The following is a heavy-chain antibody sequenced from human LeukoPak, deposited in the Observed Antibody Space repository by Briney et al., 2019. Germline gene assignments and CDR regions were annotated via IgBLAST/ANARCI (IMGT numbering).Heavy chain of an antibody. CDR1: GFTFSSYE. V-gene: IGHV3-48*03. Sequence: GGSLRLSCAASGFTFSSYEMNWVRQAPGKGLEWVSYISSSGSTIYYADFVKGRFTISRDNAKNSLYPQMNSLRAEDTAVYYCSRERVAVAGTVAPYYYYGMDVWGQGTTVTVSS. J-gene: IGHJ6*02. CDR3: SRERVAVAGTVAPYYYYGMDV. CDR2: ISSSGSTI. D-gene: IGHD6-19*01.